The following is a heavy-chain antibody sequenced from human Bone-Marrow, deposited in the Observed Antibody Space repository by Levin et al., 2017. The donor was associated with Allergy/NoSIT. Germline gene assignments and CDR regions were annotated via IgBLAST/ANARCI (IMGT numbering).Heavy chain of an antibody. V-gene: IGHV1-69*02. D-gene: IGHD3-9*01. CDR2: ITPALGVA. Sequence: SVKVSCRASGGRFSRYIIHWVRQAPGQGLEWMGRITPALGVAKYARKFQGRVTMTADISTSAAYMEMASLRSDDKAAYWCAGEPTSADIPVYNIPYQPFSVFNVWGQGTPVTVSS. J-gene: IGHJ6*02. CDR1: GGRFSRYI. CDR3: AGEPTSADIPVYNIPYQPFSVFNV.